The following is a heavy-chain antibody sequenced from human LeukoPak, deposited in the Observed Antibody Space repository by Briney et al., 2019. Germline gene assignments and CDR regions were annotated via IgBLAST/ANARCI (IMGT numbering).Heavy chain of an antibody. CDR3: ASSIFGVVPPAY. V-gene: IGHV4-59*12. CDR1: GASISSYY. CDR2: LYDSGST. D-gene: IGHD3-3*01. Sequence: PSETLSLTCTVSGASISSYYWSWIRQPPGKGVEWIGFLYDSGSTTYNPSLKSRVTMSVDTSKNQFSLKLSSVTAADTAVYYCASSIFGVVPPAYWGQGTLVTVSS. J-gene: IGHJ4*02.